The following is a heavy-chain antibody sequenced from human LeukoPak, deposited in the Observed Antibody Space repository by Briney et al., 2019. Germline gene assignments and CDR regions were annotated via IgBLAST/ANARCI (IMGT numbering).Heavy chain of an antibody. J-gene: IGHJ4*02. Sequence: GGSLRLSCADSGFTFSSYAMHWVRQAPGKGLEYVSAISSNGGSTYYANSVKGRFTISRDNSKNMVFLQMGSLRAEDMAVYYCARARRDCSGGTCFSYYFDNWGQGTLVTVSP. CDR3: ARARRDCSGGTCFSYYFDN. D-gene: IGHD2-15*01. CDR2: ISSNGGST. V-gene: IGHV3-64*01. CDR1: GFTFSSYA.